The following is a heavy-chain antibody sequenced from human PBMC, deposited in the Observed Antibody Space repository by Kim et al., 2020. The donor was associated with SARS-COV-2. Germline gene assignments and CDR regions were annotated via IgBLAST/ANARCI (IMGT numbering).Heavy chain of an antibody. CDR3: ARGIRVRGILYYGMDV. D-gene: IGHD3-10*01. CDR1: GFTVSGNY. J-gene: IGHJ6*02. Sequence: GGSLRLSCAASGFTVSGNYMTWVRQAPGKGLEWVSVIYAGGTTSYAESVRGRFTISRDNSKDTVYLQMNSLRADDTVVYFCARGIRVRGILYYGMDVWG. V-gene: IGHV3-53*01. CDR2: IYAGGTT.